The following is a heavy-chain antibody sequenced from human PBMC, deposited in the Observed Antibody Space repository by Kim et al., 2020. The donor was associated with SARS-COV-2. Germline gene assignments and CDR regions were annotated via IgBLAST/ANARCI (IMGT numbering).Heavy chain of an antibody. D-gene: IGHD1-26*01. Sequence: GGSLRLSCAASGFTFSSYSMNWVRQAPGKGLEWVSYISSSSSTIYYADSVKGRFTISRDNAKNSLYLQMNSLRAEDTAVYYCARGFLKGDSGSHGGREAGYGGQGTLVSVTS. CDR2: ISSSSSTI. J-gene: IGHJ4*02. V-gene: IGHV3-48*04. CDR1: GFTFSSYS. CDR3: ARGFLKGDSGSHGGREAGY.